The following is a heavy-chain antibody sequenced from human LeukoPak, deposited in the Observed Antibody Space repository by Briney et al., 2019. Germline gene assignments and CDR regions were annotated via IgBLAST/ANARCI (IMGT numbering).Heavy chain of an antibody. D-gene: IGHD3/OR15-3a*01. CDR1: GGSISSGSYY. CDR3: ARAFLDEYNWFDP. J-gene: IGHJ5*02. V-gene: IGHV4-61*02. Sequence: SETLSLTCTVSGGSISSGSYYWSWIRQPAGKGLEWIGRIYTSGSTNYSPSLKSRGTISVDTSKNQFSLKLSSVTAADTAVYYCARAFLDEYNWFDPWGQGTLVTVSS. CDR2: IYTSGST.